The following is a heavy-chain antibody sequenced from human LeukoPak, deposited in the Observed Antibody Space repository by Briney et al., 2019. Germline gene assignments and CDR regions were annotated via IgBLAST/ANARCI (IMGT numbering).Heavy chain of an antibody. CDR2: IISKTSGGTT. CDR3: TTYRYNYGSTGYSYFDF. V-gene: IGHV3-15*01. Sequence: GGSLRLSCAASGLTFANAWMSWVRHAPGKGLEWVARIISKTSGGTTDYAAPVKGRFTISRDDSKTTLYLQMNSLKTEDTAVYYCTTYRYNYGSTGYSYFDFWGQGTLVTVSS. J-gene: IGHJ4*02. D-gene: IGHD5-18*01. CDR1: GLTFANAW.